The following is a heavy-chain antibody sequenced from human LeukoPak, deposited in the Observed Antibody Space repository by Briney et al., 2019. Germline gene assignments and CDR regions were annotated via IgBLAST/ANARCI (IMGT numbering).Heavy chain of an antibody. D-gene: IGHD6-19*01. V-gene: IGHV3-30*02. Sequence: GSLRLSCAASGFTFSNYGMHWVRQAPGKGLEWVAYIRYDGGNTYYADSVKGRFTISRDNSKNTLDLQMNSLRAEDTAVYYCAKDRDYSSGWSRYYFDYWGQGTLVTVSP. J-gene: IGHJ4*02. CDR2: IRYDGGNT. CDR1: GFTFSNYG. CDR3: AKDRDYSSGWSRYYFDY.